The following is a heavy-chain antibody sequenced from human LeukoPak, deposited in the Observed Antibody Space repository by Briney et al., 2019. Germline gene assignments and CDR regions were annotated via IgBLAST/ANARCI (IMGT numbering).Heavy chain of an antibody. CDR1: GYPISSAYY. J-gene: IGHJ4*02. CDR3: ARVYYDILTGRGFFDY. V-gene: IGHV4-38-2*02. CDR2: MYHSGST. D-gene: IGHD3-9*01. Sequence: SETVSLICTVSGYPISSAYYRGWIRQPPGNGLEWIGTMYHSGSTNYNPSLKSRVTISVDTSKNQFSLKLSSVTAADTAVYYCARVYYDILTGRGFFDYWGQGTLVTVSS.